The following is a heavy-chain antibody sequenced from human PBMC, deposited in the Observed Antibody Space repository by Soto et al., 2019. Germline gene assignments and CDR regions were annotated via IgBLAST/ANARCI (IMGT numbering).Heavy chain of an antibody. CDR3: ASQVTDYYGSGSHRDY. J-gene: IGHJ4*02. Sequence: ASVKVSCKASGYTFTSYDINWVRQATGQGLEWMGWMNPNSGNTGYAQKFQGRVTMTRNTSISTAYMELSSLRSEDTAVYYCASQVTDYYGSGSHRDYWGQGNLVTVSS. CDR1: GYTFTSYD. CDR2: MNPNSGNT. V-gene: IGHV1-8*01. D-gene: IGHD3-10*01.